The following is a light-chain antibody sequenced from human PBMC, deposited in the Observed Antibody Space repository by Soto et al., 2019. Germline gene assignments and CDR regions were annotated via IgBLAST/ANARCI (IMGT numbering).Light chain of an antibody. Sequence: EIVMTQSPATLSVSPGEGATLSCRASQSVSSNLAWYQQKPGQAPRLLIYGASTRATGIPARFSGSGSGTEFTLSISSLQAEDFAVYYCQPYNNLPPRTFGGGTKVEIK. CDR3: QPYNNLPPRT. CDR2: GAS. J-gene: IGKJ4*01. CDR1: QSVSSN. V-gene: IGKV3-15*01.